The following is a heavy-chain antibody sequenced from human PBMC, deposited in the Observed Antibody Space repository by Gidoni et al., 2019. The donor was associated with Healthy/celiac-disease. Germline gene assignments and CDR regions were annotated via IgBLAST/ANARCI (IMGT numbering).Heavy chain of an antibody. J-gene: IGHJ6*02. CDR1: GGSFSGYY. D-gene: IGHD1-1*01. CDR2: INHSGST. V-gene: IGHV4-34*01. CDR3: ARGLNWNRIPYTYYYYGMDV. Sequence: QVQLQQWGAGLLKPSETLSLTCAVYGGSFSGYYCSWIRQPPGKGLEWIGEINHSGSTNYNPSLKSRVTISVDTSKNQFSLKLSSVTAADTAVYYCARGLNWNRIPYTYYYYGMDVWGQGTTVTVSS.